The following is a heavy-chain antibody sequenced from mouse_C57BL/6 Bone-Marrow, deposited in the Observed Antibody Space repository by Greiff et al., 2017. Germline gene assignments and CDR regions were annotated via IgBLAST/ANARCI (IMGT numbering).Heavy chain of an antibody. V-gene: IGHV14-2*01. CDR3: AIGLAPSTMGY. CDR2: IHPEDGET. CDR1: GFNFNDYY. J-gene: IGHJ2*02. Sequence: EVQLQQPGAELVKPGASVKLSCTASGFNFNDYYMHWVKQRPDQGLEWIGRIHPEDGETNYAPKFQGKATMTADTSSSTAYLQLSSLTSEDTAVYYCAIGLAPSTMGYWGQGTSVTVSS. D-gene: IGHD3-3*01.